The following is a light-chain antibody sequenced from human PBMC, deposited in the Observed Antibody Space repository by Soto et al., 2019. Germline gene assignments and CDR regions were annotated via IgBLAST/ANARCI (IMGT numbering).Light chain of an antibody. CDR2: AAS. J-gene: IGKJ1*01. Sequence: DIQLTQSPSFLSASVGDRVTITCRASQGISRYLAWYQQKPGKAPNLLIYAASTLQSGVPSRFSGSGSGTEFTLTIGSLQPEDFTTYYCQQLNSYPRTFGQGTKVEIK. V-gene: IGKV1-9*01. CDR3: QQLNSYPRT. CDR1: QGISRY.